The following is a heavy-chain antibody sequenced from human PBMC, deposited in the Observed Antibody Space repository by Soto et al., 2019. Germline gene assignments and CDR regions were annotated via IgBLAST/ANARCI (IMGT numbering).Heavy chain of an antibody. J-gene: IGHJ4*02. CDR2: IIPILGIA. CDR3: ARDVAAAGKDY. CDR1: GYSFSNSY. Sequence: SVKVSCKAYGYSFSNSYVVWVRQAPGQGLEWMGRIIPILGIANYAQKFQGRVTITADESTSTAYMELSSLRSEDTAVYYCARDVAAAGKDYWGQGTLVTVSS. V-gene: IGHV1-69*04. D-gene: IGHD6-13*01.